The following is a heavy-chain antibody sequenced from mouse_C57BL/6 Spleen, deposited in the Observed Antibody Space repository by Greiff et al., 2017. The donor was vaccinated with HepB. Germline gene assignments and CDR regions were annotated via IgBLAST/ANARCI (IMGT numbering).Heavy chain of an antibody. CDR1: GYTFTDYE. CDR3: TSSYTFYAMDY. J-gene: IGHJ4*01. V-gene: IGHV1-15*01. Sequence: VQLQQSGAELVRPGASVTLSCKASGYTFTDYEMHWVKQTPVHGLEWIGAIDPETGGTAYNQKFKGKAILTADKSSSTAYMELRSLTSEDSAVYYCTSSYTFYAMDYWGQGTSVTVSS. D-gene: IGHD5-1-1*01. CDR2: IDPETGGT.